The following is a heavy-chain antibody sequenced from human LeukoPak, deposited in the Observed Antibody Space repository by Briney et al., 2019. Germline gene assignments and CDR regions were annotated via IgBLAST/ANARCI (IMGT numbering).Heavy chain of an antibody. CDR3: AKVVQYTASTGTGLDY. CDR1: GFTLSYYG. CDR2: IWHDGSYI. Sequence: PGGSLRLSCAASGFTLSYYGMHWVRQAPGKGLDWVAVIWHDGSYIYYADSVKGRFTISRDNSKNTVYLQMNSLRVEDTAIYYCAKVVQYTASTGTGLDYWGQGTLVTVSS. D-gene: IGHD6-13*01. V-gene: IGHV3-33*06. J-gene: IGHJ4*02.